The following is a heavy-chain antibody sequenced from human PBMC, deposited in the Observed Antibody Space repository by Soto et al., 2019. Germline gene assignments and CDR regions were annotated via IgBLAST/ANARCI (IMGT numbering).Heavy chain of an antibody. CDR2: IYYSGST. J-gene: IGHJ4*02. V-gene: IGHV4-39*07. D-gene: IGHD2-15*01. CDR3: ARDAGGYCSGGTCYEFDY. CDR1: GGSISSSSYY. Sequence: SETLSLTCTASGGSISSSSYYWGWIRQPPGKGLEWIGNIYYSGSTYYNPSLKSRVTISADTSKNQISLKLNSMTAADTAVYYCARDAGGYCSGGTCYEFDYWGQGTLVTVS.